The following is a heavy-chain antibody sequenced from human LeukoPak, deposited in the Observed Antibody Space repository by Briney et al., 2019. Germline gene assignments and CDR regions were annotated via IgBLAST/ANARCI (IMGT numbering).Heavy chain of an antibody. Sequence: GGSLRLSCAASGFILSNYDMPWVRQRPGKGLEWVSTIGTAGDTYYADSVKGRFTISRESAMNSLHLQMNSLRGGDTADYYCAREYVLAVAGTNYYHGMDVWGQGTAVTVSS. CDR1: GFILSNYD. D-gene: IGHD6-19*01. CDR2: IGTAGDT. CDR3: AREYVLAVAGTNYYHGMDV. J-gene: IGHJ6*02. V-gene: IGHV3-13*01.